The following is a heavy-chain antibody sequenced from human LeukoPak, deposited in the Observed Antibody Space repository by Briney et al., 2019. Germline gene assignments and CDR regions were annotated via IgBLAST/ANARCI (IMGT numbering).Heavy chain of an antibody. CDR2: IRQDGSDK. CDR3: ARGYSRYYWYYGMDV. D-gene: IGHD6-13*01. V-gene: IGHV3-7*04. Sequence: PGGSLRLSCATSGFTFSNYGMHWVRQAPGKGLEWVANIRQDGSDKYYVDSVKGRFTISRDNAKNSLYLQMNSLRAEDTAVYYCARGYSRYYWYYGMDVWGQGTTVTVSS. CDR1: GFTFSNYG. J-gene: IGHJ6*02.